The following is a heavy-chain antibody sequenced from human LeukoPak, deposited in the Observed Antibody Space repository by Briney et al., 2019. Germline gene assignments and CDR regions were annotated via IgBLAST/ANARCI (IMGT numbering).Heavy chain of an antibody. D-gene: IGHD2-21*01. CDR2: INHSGST. J-gene: IGHJ3*02. CDR1: GGSFSGYY. V-gene: IGHV4-34*01. CDR3: ARGLDTNDWSDAFDI. Sequence: SETLSLTCAVYGGSFSGYYWSWIRQPPGKGLEWIGEINHSGSTNYNPSLKSRVTISVDTSKNQFSLKLSSVTAADTAVYYCARGLDTNDWSDAFDIWGQGTMVTVSS.